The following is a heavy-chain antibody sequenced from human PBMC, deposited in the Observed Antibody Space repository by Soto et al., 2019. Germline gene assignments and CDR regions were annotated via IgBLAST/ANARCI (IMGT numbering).Heavy chain of an antibody. D-gene: IGHD2-2*01. Sequence: SVKVCCKAAGGTFSSYAISWVRQAPGQGLEWMGGIIPIFGTANYAQKFQGRVTITADKSTSTAYMELSSLRSEDTAVYYCAREGIRLVVPAATDYYYYGMDVWGQGTTVTVSS. CDR2: IIPIFGTA. CDR1: GGTFSSYA. J-gene: IGHJ6*02. CDR3: AREGIRLVVPAATDYYYYGMDV. V-gene: IGHV1-69*06.